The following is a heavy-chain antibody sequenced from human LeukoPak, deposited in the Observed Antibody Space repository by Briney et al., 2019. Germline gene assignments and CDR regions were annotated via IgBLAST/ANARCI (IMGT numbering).Heavy chain of an antibody. CDR1: GYTFTSYA. Sequence: GASVKVSCKASGYTFTSYAMHWVRQAPGQRLEWMGRINARNGNTKYSQKFQGRVTITRDTSASTAYMELSSLRSEDTAVYYCARDDPEYYYGSGSYPPFDYWGQGTLVTVSS. D-gene: IGHD3-10*01. V-gene: IGHV1-3*01. CDR2: INARNGNT. CDR3: ARDDPEYYYGSGSYPPFDY. J-gene: IGHJ4*02.